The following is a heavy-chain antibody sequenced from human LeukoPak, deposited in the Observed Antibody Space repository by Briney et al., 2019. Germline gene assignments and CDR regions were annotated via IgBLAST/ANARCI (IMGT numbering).Heavy chain of an antibody. J-gene: IGHJ5*01. CDR2: IYNSGST. V-gene: IGHV4-59*01. CDR1: GGSISIYY. CDR3: ARDREFGS. Sequence: SETLSLTCIVSGGSISIYYWNWIRQPPGEGLEWIGYIYNSGSTDYNPSLKRRVTISADTSKNQFSLKLTSVTAADTAVYYCARDREFGSCGQGILVTVSS.